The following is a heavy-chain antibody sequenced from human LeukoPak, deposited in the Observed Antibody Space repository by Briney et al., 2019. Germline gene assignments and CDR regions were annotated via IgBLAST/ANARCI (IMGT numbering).Heavy chain of an antibody. CDR3: ARDQPLGYYDSSGPPGFDY. CDR1: GGSFSGYY. CDR2: INHSGST. V-gene: IGHV4-34*01. J-gene: IGHJ4*02. Sequence: PSETLSLTCAVYGGSFSGYYWSWIRQPPRKGLEWIGEINHSGSTNYNPSLKSRVTISVDTSKNQFSLKLSSVTAADTAVYYCARDQPLGYYDSSGPPGFDYWGQGTLVTVSS. D-gene: IGHD3-22*01.